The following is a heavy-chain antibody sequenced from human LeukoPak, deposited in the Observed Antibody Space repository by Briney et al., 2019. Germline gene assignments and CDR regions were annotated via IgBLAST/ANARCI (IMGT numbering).Heavy chain of an antibody. V-gene: IGHV4-4*07. J-gene: IGHJ4*02. D-gene: IGHD3-10*01. CDR3: ARDQYYYGSGSHLFDY. CDR1: GGSISSYY. CDR2: IYTSGST. Sequence: SETLSLTCTVSGGSISSYYWSWIRQPAGKGLEWIGRIYTSGSTNYNPSLKSRVTMSVDTSKNQFSLKLSSVTSADTAVYYCARDQYYYGSGSHLFDYWGQGTLVTVSS.